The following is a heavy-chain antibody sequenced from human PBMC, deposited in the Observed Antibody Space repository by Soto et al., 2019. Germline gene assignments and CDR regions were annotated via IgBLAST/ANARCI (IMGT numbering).Heavy chain of an antibody. Sequence: QVLLVESGGGLVKTSGSLRIACAASGFTFSDYYMSWVRQAPGKGLEWVSYISSSGNTIYYADSVKGRFTISRDNAKNSVYLQMNSLRAEDTALYFCAKMSSENYYDPVFSWGQGTLVTVSS. J-gene: IGHJ4*02. D-gene: IGHD3-22*01. CDR1: GFTFSDYY. CDR3: AKMSSENYYDPVFS. V-gene: IGHV3-11*01. CDR2: ISSSGNTI.